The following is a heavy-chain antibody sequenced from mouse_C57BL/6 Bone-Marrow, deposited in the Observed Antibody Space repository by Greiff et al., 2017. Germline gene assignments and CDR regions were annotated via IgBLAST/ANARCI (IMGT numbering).Heavy chain of an antibody. Sequence: VQLQQSGAELARPGASVKLSCKASGYTFTSYGISWVKQRTGQGLEWIGEIYPRSGNTYYNEKFKGKATLTADNSSSTAYMELRSLTSEDSAVYFCARSGNYGPFAYWGQGTLVTVSA. CDR2: IYPRSGNT. D-gene: IGHD1-1*01. CDR3: ARSGNYGPFAY. CDR1: GYTFTSYG. J-gene: IGHJ3*01. V-gene: IGHV1-81*01.